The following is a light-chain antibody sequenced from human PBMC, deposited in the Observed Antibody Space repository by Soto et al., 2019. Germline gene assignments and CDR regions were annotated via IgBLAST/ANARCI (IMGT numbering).Light chain of an antibody. CDR2: GAS. V-gene: IGKV3-15*01. J-gene: IGKJ4*01. Sequence: EIEMTQSPATLSVSPRERATLSCRASQSVNTNLAWYQQKPGQAPRLLIYGASTRAPGIPARFSGSVSGTEFALTVSSLQSEDFAIYYCQQYKHWPPWLTFGGGTKVEVK. CDR1: QSVNTN. CDR3: QQYKHWPPWLT.